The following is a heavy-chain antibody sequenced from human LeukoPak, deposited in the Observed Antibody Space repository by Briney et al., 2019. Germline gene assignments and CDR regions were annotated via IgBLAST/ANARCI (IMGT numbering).Heavy chain of an antibody. J-gene: IGHJ5*02. D-gene: IGHD3-10*01. V-gene: IGHV4-39*07. CDR2: IYYTGST. CDR3: ARDVYGSCFDP. Sequence: SETLSLTCTVSGGSIRSTSYYWGWIRQPPGKGLEWIGNIYYTGSTYYNPSLKSRVTISVDTSKNQFSLKLSSVTAADTAVYYCARDVYGSCFDPWGQGTLVTVSS. CDR1: GGSIRSTSYY.